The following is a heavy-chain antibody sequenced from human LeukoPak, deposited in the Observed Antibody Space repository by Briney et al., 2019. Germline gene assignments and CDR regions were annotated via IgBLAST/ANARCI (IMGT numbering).Heavy chain of an antibody. V-gene: IGHV5-51*01. Sequence: GESLKISCKGSGYIFTSYWIGWARQMPGKGLEWMGIIYPGDSDTSYSPSLQGQVTISAAKSLSPPYLQWSSLKASDTAMYSCARPRIAAAGNVYYMDVWGKGTTVTVSS. CDR2: IYPGDSDT. CDR1: GYIFTSYW. D-gene: IGHD6-13*01. CDR3: ARPRIAAAGNVYYMDV. J-gene: IGHJ6*03.